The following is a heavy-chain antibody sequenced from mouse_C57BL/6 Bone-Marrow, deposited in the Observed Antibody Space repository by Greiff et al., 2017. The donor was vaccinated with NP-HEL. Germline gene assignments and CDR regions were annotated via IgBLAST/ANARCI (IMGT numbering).Heavy chain of an antibody. V-gene: IGHV1-50*01. J-gene: IGHJ4*01. CDR2: IDPSDSYT. D-gene: IGHD1-1*01. CDR1: GYTFTSYW. CDR3: ARREDGSLDY. Sequence: VQLQQPGAELVKPGASVKLSCKASGYTFTSYWMQWVKQRPGQGLEWIGEIDPSDSYTNYNQKLKGKATLTVNTSSRTSYMQLSSVTSEDSAVYYCARREDGSLDYWGQGTSVTVSS.